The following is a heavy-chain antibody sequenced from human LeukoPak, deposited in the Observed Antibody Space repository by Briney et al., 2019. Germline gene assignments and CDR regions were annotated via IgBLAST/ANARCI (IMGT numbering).Heavy chain of an antibody. CDR1: GFTFSSYA. Sequence: GGSLRLSCAASGFTFSSYAMSWVRQAPGKGLEWVSAISGSGGSTYYADSVKGRFTISRDNSKNTLYLQMNSLRAEDTAVYYCTKSYYYDSSGSQTYYYYMDVWGKGTTVTISS. D-gene: IGHD3-22*01. V-gene: IGHV3-23*01. CDR2: ISGSGGST. CDR3: TKSYYYDSSGSQTYYYYMDV. J-gene: IGHJ6*03.